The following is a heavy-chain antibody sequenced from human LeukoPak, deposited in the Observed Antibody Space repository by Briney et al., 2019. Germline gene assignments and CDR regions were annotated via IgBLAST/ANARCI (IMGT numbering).Heavy chain of an antibody. CDR3: ARSRDRYCSSTSCYGWFDP. J-gene: IGHJ5*02. V-gene: IGHV4-39*07. Sequence: PSETLSLTCTVSGGSISSSSYYWGWIRQPPGKGLEWIGSIYYSGSAYYNPSLKSRVTMSVDTSKNQFSLKLSSVTAADTAVYYCARSRDRYCSSTSCYGWFDPWGQGTLDTVSS. CDR1: GGSISSSSYY. D-gene: IGHD2-2*01. CDR2: IYYSGSA.